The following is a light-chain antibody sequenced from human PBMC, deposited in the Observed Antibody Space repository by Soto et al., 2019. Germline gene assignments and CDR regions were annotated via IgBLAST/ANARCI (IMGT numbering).Light chain of an antibody. Sequence: DIQMTQPPSTLSASVGDGVTITCRASQTISNWLAWYQQKPGKAPKLLIYDASTLESGVPSRFSGSGSGTQFTLTISSLQPDDSATYYCQQYNSYWTFGQGTMVDIK. CDR3: QQYNSYWT. CDR1: QTISNW. J-gene: IGKJ1*01. CDR2: DAS. V-gene: IGKV1-5*01.